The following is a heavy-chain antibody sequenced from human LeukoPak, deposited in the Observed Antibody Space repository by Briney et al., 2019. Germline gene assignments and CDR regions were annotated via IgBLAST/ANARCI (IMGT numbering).Heavy chain of an antibody. J-gene: IGHJ4*02. CDR2: ISTSSSYI. CDR1: GFTFRDYT. CDR3: ARVSISGGGVDY. Sequence: GGSLRLSCAASGFTFRDYTMTWVRQAPGKGLEWVSCISTSSSYIYYADSLQGRFTVSRDNIENSLFLQMNSLIAEDTAVYYCARVSISGGGVDYWGQGTLVAVPS. D-gene: IGHD3-16*01. V-gene: IGHV3-21*01.